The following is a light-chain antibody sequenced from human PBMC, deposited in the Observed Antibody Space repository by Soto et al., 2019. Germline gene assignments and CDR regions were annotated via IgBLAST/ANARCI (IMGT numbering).Light chain of an antibody. CDR1: QGISSY. J-gene: IGKJ5*01. CDR3: QQLNSYPQIT. CDR2: AAS. Sequence: DIQLTQSPSFLSASVGDRVTITCRASQGISSYFAWYQQKPGKAPKLLIYAASTLQSGVPSRFSGSGSGTEFTLTISSLQPEDFATYYCQQLNSYPQITFGQGTRLEIK. V-gene: IGKV1-9*01.